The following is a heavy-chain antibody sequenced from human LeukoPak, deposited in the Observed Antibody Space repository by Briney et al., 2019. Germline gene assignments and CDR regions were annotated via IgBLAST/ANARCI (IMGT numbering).Heavy chain of an antibody. V-gene: IGHV4-4*02. Sequence: GSLRLSCAVSGFTVSSNYMSWVRQPPGKGLEWIGEMHHSGRTNYNPSLKSRITISVDKSKNQVFLRLNSVAAADTALYYCARAQEGCSRASCYLEPWGQGTLVTVSS. J-gene: IGHJ5*02. CDR2: MHHSGRT. CDR3: ARAQEGCSRASCYLEP. CDR1: GFTVSSNY. D-gene: IGHD2-2*01.